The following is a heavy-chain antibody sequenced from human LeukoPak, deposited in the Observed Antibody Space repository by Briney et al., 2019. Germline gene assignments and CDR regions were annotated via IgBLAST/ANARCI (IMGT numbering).Heavy chain of an antibody. V-gene: IGHV1-8*01. CDR2: MNPNNGNT. D-gene: IGHD6-13*01. J-gene: IGHJ4*02. CDR1: GFTFTSYD. CDR3: VRGRGQQLVYFDY. Sequence: ASVKVSCKASGFTFTSYDINWVRQASGQGLEWMGWMNPNNGNTGYAQKFQGRVTMTRDTSISTAYMELRGLRSEDTAVYYCVRGRGQQLVYFDYWGQGTLVTVSS.